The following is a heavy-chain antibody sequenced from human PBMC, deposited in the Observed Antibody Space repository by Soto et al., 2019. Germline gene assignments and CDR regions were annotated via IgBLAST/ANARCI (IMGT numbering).Heavy chain of an antibody. CDR2: ISYDGSNK. J-gene: IGHJ4*02. CDR3: ARVFMGGSGYDHDY. Sequence: QVQLVESGGGVVQPGRSLRLSCAASGFTFSSYAMHWVRQAPGKGLEWVAVISYDGSNKYYADSVKGRFTISRDNSKNTLYLQMNSLKAENTAVYYCARVFMGGSGYDHDYWGQGTLVTVSS. V-gene: IGHV3-30-3*01. CDR1: GFTFSSYA. D-gene: IGHD5-12*01.